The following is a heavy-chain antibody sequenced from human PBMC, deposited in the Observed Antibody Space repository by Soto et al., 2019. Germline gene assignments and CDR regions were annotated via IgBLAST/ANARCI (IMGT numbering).Heavy chain of an antibody. J-gene: IGHJ4*02. CDR2: INHSGST. CDR3: ARGGSYRELNDDFDY. D-gene: IGHD1-26*01. Sequence: SETLSLTCTVSGGSISSNYYYWVCIRQPPGKGLEWIGEINHSGSTNYNPSLKSRVTISVDTSKNQFSLKLSSVTAADTAVYYCARGGSYRELNDDFDYWGQGTLVTVSS. V-gene: IGHV4-39*07. CDR1: GGSISSNYYY.